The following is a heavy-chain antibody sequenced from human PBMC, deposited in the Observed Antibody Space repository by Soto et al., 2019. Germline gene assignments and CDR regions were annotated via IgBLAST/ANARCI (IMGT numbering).Heavy chain of an antibody. V-gene: IGHV6-1*01. D-gene: IGHD3-10*01. CDR2: TYYRSKWYN. Sequence: SETLSLTCAISGDSVSSNSAAWNWIRQSPSRGLEWLGRTYYRSKWYNDYAVSVKSRITINPDTSKNQFSLQLNSVTPEDTAVYYCARTILLWFGELIDYWGQGTLVTVSS. J-gene: IGHJ4*02. CDR1: GDSVSSNSAA. CDR3: ARTILLWFGELIDY.